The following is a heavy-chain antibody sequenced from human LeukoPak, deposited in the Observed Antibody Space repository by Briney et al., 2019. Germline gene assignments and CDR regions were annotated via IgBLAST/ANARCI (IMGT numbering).Heavy chain of an antibody. CDR2: IRSKVYGGTA. D-gene: IGHD3-10*01. CDR3: ARAPEIMVRGIFIPDYFDY. Sequence: GGSLRLSCAASGFDYRDYGMSWVRQGPGKGLEWVGFIRSKVYGGTADYAASVKGRFIISRDDSKTTAYLQMNSLKSEDTAIYYYARAPEIMVRGIFIPDYFDYWGLGTLVTVSS. CDR1: GFDYRDYG. J-gene: IGHJ4*02. V-gene: IGHV3-49*04.